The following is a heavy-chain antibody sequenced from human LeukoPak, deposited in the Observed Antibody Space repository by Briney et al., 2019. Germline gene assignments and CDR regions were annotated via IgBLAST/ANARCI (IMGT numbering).Heavy chain of an antibody. D-gene: IGHD1-26*01. CDR1: GGSISSDASD. Sequence: SQTLSLTCTVSGGSISSDASDWGWIRQHPKRGLEWVGYINHSGSTYYNPSLGSRVTMSVDTSKNQFSLKLSSVTAADSAVYYCAREYSGFDYWGQGTLVTVSS. CDR2: INHSGST. J-gene: IGHJ4*02. CDR3: AREYSGFDY. V-gene: IGHV4-31*03.